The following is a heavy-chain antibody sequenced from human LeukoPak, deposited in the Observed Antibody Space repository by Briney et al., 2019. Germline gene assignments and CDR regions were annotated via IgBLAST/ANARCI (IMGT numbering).Heavy chain of an antibody. J-gene: IGHJ6*02. Sequence: PGGSLRLSCAASGFTFSSYSMNWVRQAPGKGLEWVSYISSYSSIIYYADSVKGRFTISRDNAKNSLYLQMNSLRDEDTAVYYCARPTEYCSGGSCRRAHYYYGMDVWGQGTTVTVSS. CDR1: GFTFSSYS. V-gene: IGHV3-48*02. CDR2: ISSYSSII. CDR3: ARPTEYCSGGSCRRAHYYYGMDV. D-gene: IGHD2-15*01.